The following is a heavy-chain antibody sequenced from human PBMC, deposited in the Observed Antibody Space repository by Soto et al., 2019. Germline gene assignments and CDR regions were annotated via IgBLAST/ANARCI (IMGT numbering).Heavy chain of an antibody. CDR1: GFTFSNYA. CDR2: ITGNGGYT. J-gene: IGHJ4*02. V-gene: IGHV3-23*01. CDR3: AKEWVAGTLFY. Sequence: PGGSLRLSCIGSGFTFSNYAINWVRQTPGKGLKWVSVITGNGGYTHYADSVKGRFTISRDNSKDTLYLQMNSLRVEDTAVYYCAKEWVAGTLFYWGQGTRVTVSS. D-gene: IGHD6-13*01.